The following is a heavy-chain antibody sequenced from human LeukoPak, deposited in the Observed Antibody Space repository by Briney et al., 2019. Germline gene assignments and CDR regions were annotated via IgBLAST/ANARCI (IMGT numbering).Heavy chain of an antibody. CDR1: GYTFTGHY. J-gene: IGHJ5*02. Sequence: ASVKVSCKASGYTFTGHYMHWVRQAPGQGLEWMGRINPNTGAADYAQKFQGRVTMTRDASISTAYMEVHRLKSDDTAVYFCAKEVGYSSSWYGWFDPWGQGTLVPVSS. CDR3: AKEVGYSSSWYGWFDP. CDR2: INPNTGAA. D-gene: IGHD6-13*01. V-gene: IGHV1-2*06.